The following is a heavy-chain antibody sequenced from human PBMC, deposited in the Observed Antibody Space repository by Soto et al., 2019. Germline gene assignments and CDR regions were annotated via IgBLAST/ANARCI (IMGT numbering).Heavy chain of an antibody. J-gene: IGHJ4*02. CDR2: IYYSGST. CDR1: GGSISSGGYY. V-gene: IGHV4-31*03. CDR3: ARVSSVYFDY. Sequence: SETLSLTCTVSGGSISSGGYYWSWIRQHPGKGLEWIGYIYYSGSTYYNPSLKSRVTISVDTSKNQFSLKLSSVTAADTAVYYCARVSSVYFDYWGQGTLVTVSS.